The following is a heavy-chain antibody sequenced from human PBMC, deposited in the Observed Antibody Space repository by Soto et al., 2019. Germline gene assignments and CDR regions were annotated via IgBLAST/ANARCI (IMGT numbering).Heavy chain of an antibody. D-gene: IGHD1-7*01. J-gene: IGHJ4*02. V-gene: IGHV3-21*01. CDR3: ARDNRITGTTDDY. CDR1: GLTFSSYS. CDR2: ISSSSSYI. Sequence: PGGSLRLSCAASGLTFSSYSMNWVRQAPGKGLEWVSSISSSSSYIYYADSVKGRFTISRDNAKNSLYLQMNSLRAEDTAVYYCARDNRITGTTDDYWGQGTLVTVSS.